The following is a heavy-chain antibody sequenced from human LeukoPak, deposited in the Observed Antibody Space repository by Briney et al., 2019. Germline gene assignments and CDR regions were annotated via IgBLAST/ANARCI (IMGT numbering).Heavy chain of an antibody. Sequence: GGSLRLSCVASGFSFGNYAMSWVRQAPGKGLQWASQISGTGGATWYAGFARDRFTISRDNSKKTLYLQMSGLRVEDTAMYYCVKDPRDTYGTNWFVSWGQGTLLIVSS. CDR3: VKDPRDTYGTNWFVS. J-gene: IGHJ5*01. V-gene: IGHV3-23*01. D-gene: IGHD2-21*01. CDR1: GFSFGNYA. CDR2: ISGTGGAT.